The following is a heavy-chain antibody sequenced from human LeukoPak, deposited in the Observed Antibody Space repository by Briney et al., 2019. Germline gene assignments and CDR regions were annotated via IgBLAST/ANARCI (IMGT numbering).Heavy chain of an antibody. Sequence: GASVKVSCKASGYTFTSYDINWVRQATGQGLEWMGWMNPNSGNTGYAQKFQGRVTMTRDTSISTAYMELSRLRSDDTAVYYCAREAKQYYDILTGYHGSYYYYYMDVWGKGTTVTISS. J-gene: IGHJ6*03. D-gene: IGHD3-9*01. CDR3: AREAKQYYDILTGYHGSYYYYYMDV. V-gene: IGHV1-8*01. CDR1: GYTFTSYD. CDR2: MNPNSGNT.